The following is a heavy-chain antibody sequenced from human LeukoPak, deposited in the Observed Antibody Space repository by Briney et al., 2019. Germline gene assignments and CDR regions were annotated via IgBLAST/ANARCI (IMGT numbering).Heavy chain of an antibody. CDR1: GFTFSSYA. Sequence: SGGSLRLSCAASGFTFSSYAMSWVRQAPGKGLEWVSAISGSGGSTYYADSVKGRFTISRDNSKNTLYLQMNSLRAEDTAVYYCAKYYYGSGSYYRGAFDIWGQGTMVTVSS. D-gene: IGHD3-10*01. V-gene: IGHV3-23*01. CDR3: AKYYYGSGSYYRGAFDI. CDR2: ISGSGGST. J-gene: IGHJ3*02.